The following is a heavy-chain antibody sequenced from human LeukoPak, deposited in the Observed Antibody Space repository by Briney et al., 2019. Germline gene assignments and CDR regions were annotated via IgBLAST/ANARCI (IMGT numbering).Heavy chain of an antibody. CDR3: ARSWGYSYGYFYFDY. Sequence: PGGSLRLSCAASGFTFGSYSMNWVRQAPGKGLEWVSSISSSSSYIYYADSVKGRFTISRDNAKNSLYLQMNSLRAEDTAVYYCARSWGYSYGYFYFDYWGQGTLVTVSS. D-gene: IGHD5-18*01. J-gene: IGHJ4*02. V-gene: IGHV3-21*01. CDR2: ISSSSSYI. CDR1: GFTFGSYS.